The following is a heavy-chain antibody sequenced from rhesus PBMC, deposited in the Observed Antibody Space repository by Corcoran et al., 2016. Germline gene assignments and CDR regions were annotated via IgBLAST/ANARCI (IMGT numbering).Heavy chain of an antibody. CDR2: LYGSGSST. D-gene: IGHD1-44*02. CDR1: GGPLSSSS. CDR3: ARGRPGDY. V-gene: IGHV4-169*01. Sequence: QLQLQESGPGLVQPSETLSLTCAVSGGPLSSSSWSWIRQAPGKGLEWIGYLYGSGSSTNYNPSLKSRGTLSVDTSKNQLSLKLSSVTAADTAVYYCARGRPGDYWGQGVLVTVSS. J-gene: IGHJ4*01.